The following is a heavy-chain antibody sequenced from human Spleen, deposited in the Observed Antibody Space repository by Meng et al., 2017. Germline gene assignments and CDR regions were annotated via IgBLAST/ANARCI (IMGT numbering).Heavy chain of an antibody. CDR2: ISRGSGGSI. CDR1: GFNFKSYE. J-gene: IGHJ4*02. V-gene: IGHV3-48*03. CDR3: ARDASGSPY. D-gene: IGHD6-19*01. Sequence: GGSLRLSCAASGFNFKSYEMNWVRQAPGKGLEWVAYISRGSGGSIYYADSVKGRFTISRDNAKNSLYLQMNSLRAEDTAVYYCARDASGSPYWGQGTLVTVS.